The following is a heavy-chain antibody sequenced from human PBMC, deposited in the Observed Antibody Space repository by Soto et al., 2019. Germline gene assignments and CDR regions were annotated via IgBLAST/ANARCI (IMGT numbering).Heavy chain of an antibody. V-gene: IGHV3-11*06. Sequence: VGSLRLSCVASGFTFSDFYMSWIRQAPGKGLEWVSYISLSRGYTKYADSVKGRFTISRDNAKNSLYLQMSSLRAEDTAVYYCARSVDLDYWGQGTLVTVSS. CDR1: GFTFSDFY. J-gene: IGHJ4*02. CDR3: ARSVDLDY. CDR2: ISLSRGYT. D-gene: IGHD2-15*01.